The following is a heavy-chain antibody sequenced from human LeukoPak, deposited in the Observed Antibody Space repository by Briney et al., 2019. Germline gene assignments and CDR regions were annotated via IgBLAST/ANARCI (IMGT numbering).Heavy chain of an antibody. CDR2: IKSDGSEK. D-gene: IGHD3/OR15-3a*01. CDR1: GFTFSSYW. Sequence: PGGSLRLSCAVSGFTFSSYWMTWVRQAPGKGLEWVAQIKSDGSEKYYVDSVKGRFTISRDNAKNSLYLQLNNLRAEDTAVYFCARDRTRLFDYWGQGTLVTVSS. J-gene: IGHJ5*01. CDR3: ARDRTRLFDY. V-gene: IGHV3-7*05.